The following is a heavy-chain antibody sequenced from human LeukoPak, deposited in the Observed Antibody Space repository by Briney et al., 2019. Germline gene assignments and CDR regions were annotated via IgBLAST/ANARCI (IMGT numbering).Heavy chain of an antibody. CDR1: GGSFSGYY. Sequence: PSETLSLTCAVYGGSFSGYYWSWIRQPPGKGPEWIGEINHSGSTNYNPSLKSRVTISVDTSKNQFSLKLSSVTAADTAVYYCAGLVVVAATPYGDYFDYWGQGTLVTVSS. J-gene: IGHJ4*02. D-gene: IGHD2-15*01. V-gene: IGHV4-34*01. CDR3: AGLVVVAATPYGDYFDY. CDR2: INHSGST.